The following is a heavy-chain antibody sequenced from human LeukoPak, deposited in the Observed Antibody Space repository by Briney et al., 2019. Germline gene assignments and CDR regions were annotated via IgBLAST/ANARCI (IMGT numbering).Heavy chain of an antibody. CDR1: DGSISSTNYY. CDR2: IYYSGSTYSGST. V-gene: IGHV4-39*01. J-gene: IGHJ5*02. D-gene: IGHD1-1*01. Sequence: SETLSLTCTVSDGSISSTNYYWGWVRQPPGKGLEWIGSIYYSGSTYSGSTFYNPSLRSRVTISVDTSENQLSLKLSSVTAADTAVYYCARHDFHDGTYSGWFDPWGHGTLVAVYS. CDR3: ARHDFHDGTYSGWFDP.